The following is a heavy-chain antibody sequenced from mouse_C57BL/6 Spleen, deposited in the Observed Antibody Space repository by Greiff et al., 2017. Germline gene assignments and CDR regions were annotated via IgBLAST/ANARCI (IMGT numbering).Heavy chain of an antibody. Sequence: VKLQQPGAELVKPGASVKMSCKASGYTFTSYWITWVKQRPGQGLEWIGDIYPGSGSTNYNEKFQSKATLTVDTSSRTAYMQLSSLTSEAAAVYYCARSYYDYDGPGFAYWGQGTLVTVS. J-gene: IGHJ3*01. D-gene: IGHD2-4*01. V-gene: IGHV1-55*01. CDR1: GYTFTSYW. CDR2: IYPGSGST. CDR3: ARSYYDYDGPGFAY.